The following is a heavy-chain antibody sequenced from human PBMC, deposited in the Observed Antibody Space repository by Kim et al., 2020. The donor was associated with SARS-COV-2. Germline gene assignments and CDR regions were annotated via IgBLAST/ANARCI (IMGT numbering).Heavy chain of an antibody. D-gene: IGHD6-13*01. J-gene: IGHJ4*02. CDR2: INHSGST. CDR3: ARGRGIAAAYFDY. CDR1: GGSFSGYY. V-gene: IGHV4-34*01. Sequence: SETLSLTCAVYGGSFSGYYWSWIRQPPGKGLEWIGEINHSGSTNYNPSLKSRVTISVDTSKNQFSLKLSSVTAADTAVYYCARGRGIAAAYFDYWGQGTL.